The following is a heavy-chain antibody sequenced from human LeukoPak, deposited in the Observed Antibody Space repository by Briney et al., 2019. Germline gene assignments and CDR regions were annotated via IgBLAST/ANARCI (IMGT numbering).Heavy chain of an antibody. J-gene: IGHJ4*02. CDR3: ATAPHQDKWVRGVIVDY. Sequence: SETLSLTCTASGVTISSYYWRWIRQPPGKGLEWIGSIYYSGSTNYHPSLKSRFTISVDTSKNQFSLKLNCVTAADTAVYYCATAPHQDKWVRGVIVDYWGQETLVTVSS. V-gene: IGHV4-59*01. CDR1: GVTISSYY. CDR2: IYYSGST. D-gene: IGHD3-10*01.